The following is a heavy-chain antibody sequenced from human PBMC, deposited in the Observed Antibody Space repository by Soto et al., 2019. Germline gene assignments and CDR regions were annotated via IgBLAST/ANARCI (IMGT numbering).Heavy chain of an antibody. CDR1: GYTFTSYG. V-gene: IGHV1-18*01. D-gene: IGHD6-19*01. CDR3: ARSIAVAVDFDY. Sequence: QVQLVQSEAEVKKPGASVKVSCKASGYTFTSYGFTWVRQAPGQGLEWMGWISAYNGNTNYAQKLQGRVTMTTDTSTSTAYMELRSLRCDDTAVYYCARSIAVAVDFDYWGQGTLVTVSS. CDR2: ISAYNGNT. J-gene: IGHJ4*02.